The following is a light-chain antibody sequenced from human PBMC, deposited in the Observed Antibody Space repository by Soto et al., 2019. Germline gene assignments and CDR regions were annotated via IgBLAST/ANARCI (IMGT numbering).Light chain of an antibody. Sequence: EIELTQAQSSLPCPPRDRPSLSCRASKSISSYLAWYQQKPGQAPRLLIYDASSRATGIPARFSGSGSGTDFTLTISSLEPEDFAVYYCHQHSNWPITFGQGTRLEIK. CDR1: KSISSY. V-gene: IGKV3-11*01. CDR3: HQHSNWPIT. J-gene: IGKJ5*01. CDR2: DAS.